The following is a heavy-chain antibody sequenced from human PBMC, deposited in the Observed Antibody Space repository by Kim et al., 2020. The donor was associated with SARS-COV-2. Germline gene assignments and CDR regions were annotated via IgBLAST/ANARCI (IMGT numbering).Heavy chain of an antibody. Sequence: SVKVSCKASGGTFSSYAISWVRQAPGQGLEWMGEIIPIFGTANYAQKFQGRVTITADESTSTAYMELSSLRSEDTAVYYCAGGNYGSGSYSYYVWFDPWGQGTLVTVSS. J-gene: IGHJ5*02. CDR1: GGTFSSYA. D-gene: IGHD3-10*01. CDR3: AGGNYGSGSYSYYVWFDP. CDR2: IIPIFGTA. V-gene: IGHV1-69*13.